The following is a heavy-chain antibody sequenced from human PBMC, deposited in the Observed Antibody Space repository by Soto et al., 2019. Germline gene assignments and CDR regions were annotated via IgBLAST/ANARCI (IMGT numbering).Heavy chain of an antibody. J-gene: IGHJ3*02. D-gene: IGHD2-21*01. CDR2: ISGSGGST. V-gene: IGHV3-23*01. CDR3: AKAADNYCGGDCYSSAFDI. Sequence: GGSLRLSCAASGFTFSSYAMSWVRQAPGKGLEWVSAISGSGGSTYYADSVKGRFTISRDNSKNTLYLQMSSLRAEDTAVYYCAKAADNYCGGDCYSSAFDIWGQGTMVTVSS. CDR1: GFTFSSYA.